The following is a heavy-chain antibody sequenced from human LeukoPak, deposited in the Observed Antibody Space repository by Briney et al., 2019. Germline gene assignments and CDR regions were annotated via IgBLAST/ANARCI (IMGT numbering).Heavy chain of an antibody. CDR3: ARVAVAGTLYYYYGMDV. V-gene: IGHV1-2*02. D-gene: IGHD6-19*01. CDR1: GYTFTGYY. CDR2: INPNSGGT. J-gene: IGHJ6*02. Sequence: ASVKVSCKASGYTFTGYYMHWVRRAPGQGLEWMGWINPNSGGTNYAQKFQGRVTMTRDTSISTAYMELSRLRSDDTAVYYCARVAVAGTLYYYYGMDVWGQGTTVTVSS.